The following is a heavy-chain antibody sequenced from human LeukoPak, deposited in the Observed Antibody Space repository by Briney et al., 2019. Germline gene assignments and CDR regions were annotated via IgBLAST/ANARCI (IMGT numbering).Heavy chain of an antibody. J-gene: IGHJ4*02. CDR3: ARYTIVGADGQLDY. D-gene: IGHD1-26*01. CDR2: ISSNGGST. V-gene: IGHV3-64*01. CDR1: GFTFSSYA. Sequence: GGSLRLSCAASGFTFSSYAMHWVRQAPGKGLEYVSAISSNGGSTYYANSVEGRFTISRDNSKNTLYLQMGSLRAEDMAVYYCARYTIVGADGQLDYWGQGTLVTVSS.